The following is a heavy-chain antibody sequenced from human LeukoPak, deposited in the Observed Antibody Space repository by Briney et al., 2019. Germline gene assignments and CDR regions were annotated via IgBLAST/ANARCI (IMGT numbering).Heavy chain of an antibody. CDR1: GGTFSSYA. CDR3: ARETRYYYYYMDV. V-gene: IGHV1-69*05. J-gene: IGHJ6*03. Sequence: ASVKVSCKASGGTFSSYAISWVRQAPGQGLEWMGGIIPIFGTANYAQKFQGRVTITTDESTSTAYMELNSLRSEDTAVYYCARETRYYYYYMDVWGKGTTVTVSS. CDR2: IIPIFGTA.